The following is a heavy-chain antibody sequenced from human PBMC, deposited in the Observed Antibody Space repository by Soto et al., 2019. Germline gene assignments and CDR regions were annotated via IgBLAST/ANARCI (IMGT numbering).Heavy chain of an antibody. CDR3: ASSQRGYSVGDS. D-gene: IGHD5-18*01. J-gene: IGHJ4*02. V-gene: IGHV1-8*02. CDR1: GYIFTSYD. CDR2: MNPNSGNA. Sequence: QVQLVQSGAEVKKPGASVKVSCKASGYIFTSYDINWVRQATGQRLEWMGWMNPNSGNAGSVQKFQGRVTMTRNTSIGTAYMELSSLRSEDTAVYYCASSQRGYSVGDSCGEGTLVSVSS.